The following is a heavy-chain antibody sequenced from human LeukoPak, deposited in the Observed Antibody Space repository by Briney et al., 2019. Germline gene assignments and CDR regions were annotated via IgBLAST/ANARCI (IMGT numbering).Heavy chain of an antibody. D-gene: IGHD6-13*01. CDR1: GYTFTSYA. J-gene: IGHJ6*03. V-gene: IGHV7-4-1*02. Sequence: GASVKVSCKASGYTFTSYAMNWVRQAPGQGLEWMGWINTNTGNPTYAQGFTGRFVFSLDTSVSTAYLQISSLKAEGTAVYYCARDRIAAAGTSPNYYYYYYMDVWGKGTTVTVSS. CDR3: ARDRIAAAGTSPNYYYYYYMDV. CDR2: INTNTGNP.